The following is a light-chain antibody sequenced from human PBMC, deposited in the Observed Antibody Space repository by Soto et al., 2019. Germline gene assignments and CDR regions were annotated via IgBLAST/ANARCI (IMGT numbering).Light chain of an antibody. CDR2: SAS. Sequence: AIQMTQSPSSLSAFVGDRVTITCRASQDIGDELGWYQQKPGKAPKVLIYSASTLQSGVPSRFSGSGSGTHFTLTISSLQPEDFATYYCLQDHNYPRTFGQGTKVEIK. CDR3: LQDHNYPRT. CDR1: QDIGDE. V-gene: IGKV1-6*01. J-gene: IGKJ1*01.